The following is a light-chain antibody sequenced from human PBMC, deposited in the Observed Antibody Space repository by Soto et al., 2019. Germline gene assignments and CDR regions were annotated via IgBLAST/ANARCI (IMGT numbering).Light chain of an antibody. V-gene: IGKV3-20*01. CDR2: GAS. J-gene: IGKJ1*01. Sequence: IVLTQSPGTLSLSPGERATLYCSISQIISSSHLAWYQQRPGQAPRLLIYGASNRATGIPDRLSGSGSGTDFTLTISSLEPEDSAVYYCQQYESSPRTFGQGTKVEIK. CDR1: QIISSSH. CDR3: QQYESSPRT.